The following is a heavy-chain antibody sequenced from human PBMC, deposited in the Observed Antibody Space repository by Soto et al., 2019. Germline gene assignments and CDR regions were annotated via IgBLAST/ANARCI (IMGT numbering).Heavy chain of an antibody. CDR2: ISWNSGSK. CDR1: GFRFDNYA. CDR3: AKDRTMARGGAIYMDV. Sequence: EVQLVESGGDLVQPGRSLRLSCAASGFRFDNYAMHWVRQVPGKGLEWVSGISWNSGSKGYADSVKGRFTMSRDNAKNALYLQMNSLKPEDTALYYCAKDRTMARGGAIYMDVWGKGTTVIVSS. V-gene: IGHV3-9*01. J-gene: IGHJ6*03. D-gene: IGHD3-10*01.